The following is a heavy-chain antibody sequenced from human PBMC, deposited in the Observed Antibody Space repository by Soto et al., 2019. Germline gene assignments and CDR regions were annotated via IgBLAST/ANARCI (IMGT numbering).Heavy chain of an antibody. CDR3: ARGYCSGGSCYSRGTAFDY. CDR2: IYYSGST. J-gene: IGHJ4*02. CDR1: GGSISSSSYY. Sequence: SETLSLTCTVSGGSISSSSYYWGWIRQPPGKGLEWIGSIYYSGSTYYNPSLKSRVTISVDTSKNQFSLKLSSVTAADTAVYYCARGYCSGGSCYSRGTAFDYWGQGTLVTVSS. D-gene: IGHD2-15*01. V-gene: IGHV4-39*01.